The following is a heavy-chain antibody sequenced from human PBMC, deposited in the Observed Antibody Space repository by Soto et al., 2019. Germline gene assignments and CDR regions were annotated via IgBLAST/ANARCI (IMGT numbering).Heavy chain of an antibody. D-gene: IGHD5-12*01. Sequence: EVQLVESGGGLVQPGGSLRLSCAASGFTFSSYWMHWVRQAPGKGLVWVSGINGGGSSTSYADSVKGRFTISRDNAKNTLYLQMRSLRAEDTAVYYCTRVAYGYGVICAYWGQGTLVTVSS. CDR2: INGGGSST. CDR1: GFTFSSYW. J-gene: IGHJ4*02. CDR3: TRVAYGYGVICAY. V-gene: IGHV3-74*01.